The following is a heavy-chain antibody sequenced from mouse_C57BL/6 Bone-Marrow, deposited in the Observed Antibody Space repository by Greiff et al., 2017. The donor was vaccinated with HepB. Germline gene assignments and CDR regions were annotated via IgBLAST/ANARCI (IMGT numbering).Heavy chain of an antibody. CDR1: GFTFSDYY. Sequence: EVKLVESEGGLVQPGSSMKLSCTASGFTFSDYYMAWVRQVPEKGLEWVANINYDGSSTYYLDSLKSRFIISRDNAKNILYLQMSSLKSEDTATYYCARGLYGYWYLDVWGTGTTVTVSS. CDR3: ARGLYGYWYLDV. CDR2: INYDGSST. V-gene: IGHV5-16*01. D-gene: IGHD2-10*02. J-gene: IGHJ1*03.